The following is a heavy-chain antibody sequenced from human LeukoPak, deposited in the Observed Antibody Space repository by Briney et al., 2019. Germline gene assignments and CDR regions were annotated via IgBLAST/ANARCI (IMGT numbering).Heavy chain of an antibody. V-gene: IGHV3-23*01. D-gene: IGHD4-17*01. Sequence: GGSLRLSCAASGFTVSSNYMSWVRQAPGKGLEWVSAISGSGGSTYYADSVKGRFTISRDNSKNTLYLQMNSLRAEDTAVYYCAKRRPATVITGALDYWGQGTLVTVSS. CDR3: AKRRPATVITGALDY. CDR2: ISGSGGST. CDR1: GFTVSSNY. J-gene: IGHJ4*02.